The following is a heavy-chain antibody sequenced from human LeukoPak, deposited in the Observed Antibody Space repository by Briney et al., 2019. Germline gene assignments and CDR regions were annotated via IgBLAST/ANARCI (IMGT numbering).Heavy chain of an antibody. CDR1: GFTFSSYG. V-gene: IGHV3-30*03. J-gene: IGHJ3*02. CDR2: ISNDGTNK. Sequence: GKSLRLSCAASGFTFSSYGMHWVRQAPGKGLEWVAVISNDGTNKYYADSVKGRFSISRDNSKNTLYLQMNSLRAEDTAVYYCARNMVRGYEDAFDIWGQGTMVTVSS. CDR3: ARNMVRGYEDAFDI. D-gene: IGHD3-10*01.